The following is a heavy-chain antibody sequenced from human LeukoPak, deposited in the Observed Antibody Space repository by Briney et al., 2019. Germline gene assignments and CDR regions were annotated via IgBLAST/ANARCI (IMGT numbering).Heavy chain of an antibody. CDR1: GGSISPYF. CDR2: IYYSGST. J-gene: IGHJ6*03. D-gene: IGHD3-10*01. Sequence: PSETLSLTCTVSGGSISPYFWSWIRQPPGRGLEWIGYIYYSGSTTYNPSFKTRVTMSVDTSKNQFSLKLSSVTAADTAVYYCAREYYYGSGSYYTTYYYYYYMDVWGKGTTVTISS. CDR3: AREYYYGSGSYYTTYYYYYYMDV. V-gene: IGHV4-59*12.